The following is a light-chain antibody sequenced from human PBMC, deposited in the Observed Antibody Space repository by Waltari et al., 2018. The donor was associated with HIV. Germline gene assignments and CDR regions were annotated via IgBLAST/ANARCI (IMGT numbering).Light chain of an antibody. CDR1: SSDVGGYNY. CDR3: SSYGGRNYFYA. V-gene: IGLV2-8*01. J-gene: IGLJ1*01. CDR2: EVN. Sequence: QSALIQPPSASGSPGQSVTISCTGTSSDVGGYNYVSWYQQHPGKAPKLIIYEVNKRPSGVPDRFSGSKSGNTASLTVSGLQAEDEADYFCSSYGGRNYFYAFGTGTKVTVL.